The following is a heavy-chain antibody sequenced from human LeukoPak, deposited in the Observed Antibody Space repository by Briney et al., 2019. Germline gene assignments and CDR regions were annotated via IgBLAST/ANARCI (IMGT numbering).Heavy chain of an antibody. V-gene: IGHV1-69*05. D-gene: IGHD6-19*01. J-gene: IGHJ4*02. Sequence: GASVKVSCKTSGYTFTSYAISWVRQAPGQGLEWMGRIIPIFGTANYAQKFQGRVTITTDESTSTAYMELSSLRSEDTAVYYCATLPQGYSSGSHTDYWGQGTLVTVSS. CDR2: IIPIFGTA. CDR1: GYTFTSYA. CDR3: ATLPQGYSSGSHTDY.